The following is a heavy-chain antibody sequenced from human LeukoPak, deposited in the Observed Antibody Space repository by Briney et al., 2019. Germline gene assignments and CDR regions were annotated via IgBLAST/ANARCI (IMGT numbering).Heavy chain of an antibody. Sequence: PSETLSLTCAVYGGSFSGYYWSWIRQPPGKGLEWIGEINHSGSTNYNPSLKSRVTISVDTSKNQFSLKLSSVTAADTAVYYCASSSYGDYTPTYNWFDPWGQGTLVTVSS. CDR1: GGSFSGYY. V-gene: IGHV4-34*01. J-gene: IGHJ5*02. CDR3: ASSSYGDYTPTYNWFDP. D-gene: IGHD4-17*01. CDR2: INHSGST.